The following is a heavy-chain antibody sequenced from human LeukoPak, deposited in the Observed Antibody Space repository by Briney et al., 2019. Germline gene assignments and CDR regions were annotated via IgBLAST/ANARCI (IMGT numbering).Heavy chain of an antibody. Sequence: AGGSLRLSCAASGFTVSSNYMSWVRQAPGKGLEWVSIIFSGGSTYYADSVKGRFTISRDNAKNTLYLQMNSLRAEDTAVYYCARWLPSGSYTGVDYWGQGTLVTVSS. V-gene: IGHV3-53*01. D-gene: IGHD1-26*01. CDR2: IFSGGST. CDR1: GFTVSSNY. J-gene: IGHJ4*02. CDR3: ARWLPSGSYTGVDY.